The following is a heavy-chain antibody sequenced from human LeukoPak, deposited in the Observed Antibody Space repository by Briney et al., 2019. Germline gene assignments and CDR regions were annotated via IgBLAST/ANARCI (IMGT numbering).Heavy chain of an antibody. CDR3: IKDTIFTVDSFDY. V-gene: IGHV3-30*02. CDR2: IKYDGSRT. D-gene: IGHD3-3*01. J-gene: IGHJ4*02. CDR1: GMTFERHG. Sequence: GGSLRLSCAVSGMTFERHGMHWVRQPPGKGLEWLAFIKYDGSRTDYEDSVKGRFTVSRDNSKNTLYLEMNSLRAEDTAVYYCIKDTIFTVDSFDYWGQGTLVTVSS.